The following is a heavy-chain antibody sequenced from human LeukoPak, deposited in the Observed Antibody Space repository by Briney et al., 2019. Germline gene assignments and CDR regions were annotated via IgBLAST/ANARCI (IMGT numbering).Heavy chain of an antibody. J-gene: IGHJ6*02. V-gene: IGHV3-21*01. CDR2: ISSSSSYI. Sequence: GGSLRLSCAASGFTFSSYSMNWVRQAPGKGLEWVSSISSSSSYIYYADSVKGRFTISRDNAKNSLYLQMNSLRAEDTAVYYCASARGYYGSGSLFYGMDVWGQGTTVTVSS. CDR1: GFTFSSYS. D-gene: IGHD3-10*01. CDR3: ASARGYYGSGSLFYGMDV.